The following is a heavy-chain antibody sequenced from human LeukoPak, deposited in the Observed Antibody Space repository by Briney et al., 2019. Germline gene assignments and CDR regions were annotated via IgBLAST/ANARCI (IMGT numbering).Heavy chain of an antibody. CDR1: GGTFSSYA. CDR3: ARDTALTNTAMDY. V-gene: IGHV1-69*04. D-gene: IGHD2-8*01. CDR2: IIPILDMA. Sequence: SVKVSCKASGGTFSSYAISWVRQAPGQGLEWMGRIIPILDMANYAQKFQGRVTITADKSTSTAYMELRSLSSDNSAVYYCARDTALTNTAMDYWGQGTLVTVSS. J-gene: IGHJ4*02.